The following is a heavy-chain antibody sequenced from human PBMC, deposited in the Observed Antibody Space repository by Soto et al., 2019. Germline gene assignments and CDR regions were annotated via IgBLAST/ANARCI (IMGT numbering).Heavy chain of an antibody. CDR3: ARGDLSCSSTSCPPLYYYYYGMDV. D-gene: IGHD2-2*01. V-gene: IGHV1-69*01. CDR1: GGTFSSYA. Sequence: QVQLVQSGAEVKKPGSSVKVSCKASGGTFSSYAISWVRQAPGQGLEWMGGIIPIFGTANYEQQFQGRVTITEDEPTSPAYMELSSLRSDDTAVYYYARGDLSCSSTSCPPLYYYYYGMDVWGQGTMVTVSS. CDR2: IIPIFGTA. J-gene: IGHJ6*02.